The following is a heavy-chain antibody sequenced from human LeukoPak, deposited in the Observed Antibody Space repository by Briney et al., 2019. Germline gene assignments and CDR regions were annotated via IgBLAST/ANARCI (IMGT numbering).Heavy chain of an antibody. CDR3: AKNGGGTLPRGLMGT. D-gene: IGHD3-10*01. J-gene: IGHJ5*02. V-gene: IGHV4-4*02. Sequence: PSETLSLTCGVSGGSITQTNYWTWVRQPPGKGLEWIGEVNLQGSTNYNPSLMGRVAISVDKSENHVSLQLTSVTAADTAVYYCAKNGGGTLPRGLMGTWGQGTLVTVSS. CDR2: VNLQGST. CDR1: GGSITQTNY.